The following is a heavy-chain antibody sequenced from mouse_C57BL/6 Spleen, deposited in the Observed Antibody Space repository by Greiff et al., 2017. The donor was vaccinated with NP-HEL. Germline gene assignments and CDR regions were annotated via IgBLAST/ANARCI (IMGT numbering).Heavy chain of an antibody. D-gene: IGHD2-2*01. CDR2: ISYDGSN. CDR3: ARADGYDGWYFDV. V-gene: IGHV3-6*01. CDR1: GYSITSGYY. J-gene: IGHJ1*03. Sequence: EVKLVESGPGLVNPSQSLSLPCSVTGYSITSGYYWNWLRQFPGDILEWMGYISYDGSNNSNTSPKNRIPITRATSKNQLFLKLNAVTTEDTATYYCARADGYDGWYFDVWGTGTTVTVSS.